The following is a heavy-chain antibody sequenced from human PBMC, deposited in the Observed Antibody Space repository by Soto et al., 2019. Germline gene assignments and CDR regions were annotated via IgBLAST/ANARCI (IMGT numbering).Heavy chain of an antibody. V-gene: IGHV3-30-3*01. CDR3: ASGEAIVVVPAATEMEGYYGMDV. Sequence: QVQLVESGGGVVQPGRSLRLSCAASGFTFSSYAMHWVRQAPGKGLEWVAVISYDGSNKYYADSVKGRFTISRDNSKNTLYLQMNSLRAEDTAVYYCASGEAIVVVPAATEMEGYYGMDVWGQGTTVTVSS. D-gene: IGHD2-2*01. J-gene: IGHJ6*02. CDR2: ISYDGSNK. CDR1: GFTFSSYA.